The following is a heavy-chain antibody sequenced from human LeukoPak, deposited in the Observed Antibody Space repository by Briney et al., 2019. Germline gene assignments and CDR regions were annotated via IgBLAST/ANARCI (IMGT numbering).Heavy chain of an antibody. CDR1: GYSFTGYY. CDR3: ARGAYSGSYFYYYMDV. D-gene: IGHD1-26*01. CDR2: INPNSGGT. J-gene: IGHJ6*03. V-gene: IGHV1-2*02. Sequence: GASVKVSCKASGYSFTGYYMHWVRQAPGQGLEWMGWINPNSGGTNYAQKFQGRVTMTRDTSISTAYMELSRLRSDDTAVYYCARGAYSGSYFYYYMDVWGKGTTVTVSS.